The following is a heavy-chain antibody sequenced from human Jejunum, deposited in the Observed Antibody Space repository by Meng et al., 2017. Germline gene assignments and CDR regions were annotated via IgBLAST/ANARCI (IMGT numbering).Heavy chain of an antibody. J-gene: IGHJ4*02. CDR2: IYYSGNT. D-gene: IGHD2-15*01. CDR3: ARGSPAGLLDY. V-gene: IGHV4-31*03. Sequence: LRLSCTVSGGSVNNYYWSWIRQHPGKGLEWIGFIYYSGNTYYNASLKNRINMSVDTSKNQFSLKLTSVTAADTAVYYCARGSPAGLLDYWGQGTLVTVSS. CDR1: GGSVNNYY.